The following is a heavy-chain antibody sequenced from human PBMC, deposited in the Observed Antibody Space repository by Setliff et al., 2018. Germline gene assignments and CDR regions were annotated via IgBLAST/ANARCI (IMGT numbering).Heavy chain of an antibody. CDR1: GASISSGSYY. CDR3: ARMSGFLYMDV. CDR2: IHSSGSA. D-gene: IGHD3-3*01. Sequence: SETLSLTCTVSGASISSGSYYWSWIRQPAGKGLEWIGHIHSSGSANYNSSLKGRATLSIDASKKQFSLKLTSVTAADTAVYYCARMSGFLYMDVWGKGTTVTVSS. V-gene: IGHV4-61*09. J-gene: IGHJ6*03.